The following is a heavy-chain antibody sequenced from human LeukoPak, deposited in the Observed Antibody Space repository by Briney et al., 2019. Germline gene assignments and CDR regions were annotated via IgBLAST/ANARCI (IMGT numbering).Heavy chain of an antibody. J-gene: IGHJ6*02. V-gene: IGHV4-34*01. Sequence: SETLSLTCAVYGGSFSGYYWSWIRQPPGKGLEWIGEINHSGSTNYNPSLKSRVTISVDTSKNQFSLKLSSVTAADTAVYYCARGRPRSTSSYSYYYYGVDVWGQGTTVTVSS. CDR3: ARGRPRSTSSYSYYYYGVDV. CDR1: GGSFSGYY. CDR2: INHSGST. D-gene: IGHD2-2*01.